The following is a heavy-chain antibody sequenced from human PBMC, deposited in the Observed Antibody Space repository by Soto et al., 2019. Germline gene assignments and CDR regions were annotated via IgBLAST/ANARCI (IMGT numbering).Heavy chain of an antibody. J-gene: IGHJ4*02. CDR1: GFTFSSYG. V-gene: IGHV3-33*01. D-gene: IGHD1-26*01. Sequence: GGSLRLCCAASGFTFSSYGMHWVRQAPGKGLEWVAVIWYDGSNKYYADSVKGRFTISRDNSKNTLYLQMNSLRAEDTAVYYCARAWELPYFDYWGQGTLVTVSS. CDR2: IWYDGSNK. CDR3: ARAWELPYFDY.